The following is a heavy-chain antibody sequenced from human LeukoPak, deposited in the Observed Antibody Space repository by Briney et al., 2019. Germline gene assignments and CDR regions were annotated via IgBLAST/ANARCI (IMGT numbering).Heavy chain of an antibody. J-gene: IGHJ4*02. CDR2: IYYRGST. D-gene: IGHD2-15*01. CDR1: GGSISSSSYY. Sequence: SETLSLTCTVSGGSISSSSYYWGWIRQPPGQGLEWIGSIYYRGSTNYNPSLKSRVTISVDTSKNQFSLKLSSVTAADTAVYYCARGGPVVEDWGQGTLVTVSS. V-gene: IGHV4-39*07. CDR3: ARGGPVVED.